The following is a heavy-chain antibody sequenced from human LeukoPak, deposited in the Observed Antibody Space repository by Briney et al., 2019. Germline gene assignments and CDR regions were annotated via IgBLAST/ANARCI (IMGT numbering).Heavy chain of an antibody. J-gene: IGHJ4*02. CDR1: RGSIFSSNW. V-gene: IGHV4-4*02. CDR3: ATTTIRLGY. CDR2: IFHSGST. D-gene: IGHD1-26*01. Sequence: PSETLSLTCAVSRGSIFSSNWWSWVRQPPGKGLEWIGQIFHSGSTSYSPSLKSRVTISVDKSKNQFSLKLTSVTAADTAVYYCATTTIRLGYWGQGTLVTVSS.